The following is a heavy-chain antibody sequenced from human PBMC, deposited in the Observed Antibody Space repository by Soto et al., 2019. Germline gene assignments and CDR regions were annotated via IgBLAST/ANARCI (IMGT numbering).Heavy chain of an antibody. CDR3: ARDPSFYYYDSSCYYDEGYYFDY. CDR2: ISSSSSNI. Sequence: EVQLVESGGGLVQPGGSLRLSCAASGFTFSSYSMNWVRQAPGKGLEWVSYISSSSSNIYYADSVKGRFTIYRDNAKNALYLQMNSLRDEDTAVYYCARDPSFYYYDSSCYYDEGYYFDYWGQGTLVTVSS. CDR1: GFTFSSYS. V-gene: IGHV3-48*02. J-gene: IGHJ4*02. D-gene: IGHD3-22*01.